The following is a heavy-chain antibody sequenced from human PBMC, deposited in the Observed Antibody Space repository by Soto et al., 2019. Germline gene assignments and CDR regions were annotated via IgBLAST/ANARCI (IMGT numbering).Heavy chain of an antibody. Sequence: EVQLLESGGGLVQPGGSLRLSCAASEFTFSSYAMGWVRQAPGKGLEWAAAISGSGGSTYYADSVKGRFTISRDNSKNTLYLQMNSLGAADTAVYYCARRGSGSYYDYWGQGTLVTVSS. D-gene: IGHD1-26*01. V-gene: IGHV3-23*01. CDR2: ISGSGGST. CDR1: EFTFSSYA. CDR3: ARRGSGSYYDY. J-gene: IGHJ4*02.